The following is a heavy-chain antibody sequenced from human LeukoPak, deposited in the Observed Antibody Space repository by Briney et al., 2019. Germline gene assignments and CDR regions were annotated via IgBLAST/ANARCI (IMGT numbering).Heavy chain of an antibody. J-gene: IGHJ5*02. V-gene: IGHV4-30-2*01. CDR3: ARARGDYGWFDP. CDR1: GGSISSGGYS. Sequence: PSQTLSLTCAVSGGSISSGGYSWSWIRQPPGKGLGWIGYIYHSGSTYYNPSLKSRVTISVDRSKNQFSLKLSSVTAADTAVYYCARARGDYGWFDPWGQGTLVTVSS. D-gene: IGHD4-17*01. CDR2: IYHSGST.